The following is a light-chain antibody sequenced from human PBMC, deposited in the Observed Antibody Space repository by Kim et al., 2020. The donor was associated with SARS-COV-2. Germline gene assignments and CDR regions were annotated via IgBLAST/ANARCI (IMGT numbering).Light chain of an antibody. CDR1: KLGDKY. J-gene: IGLJ2*01. CDR3: QAWGGSTAGVV. CDR2: HDS. V-gene: IGLV3-1*01. Sequence: SYELTQPPSVSVSPGQTASITCSGDKLGDKYACWYQQKPGQSPVLVIYHDSKRPSGIPERFSGSNSGNTATLTISGTQATDEADYYCQAWGGSTAGVVFG.